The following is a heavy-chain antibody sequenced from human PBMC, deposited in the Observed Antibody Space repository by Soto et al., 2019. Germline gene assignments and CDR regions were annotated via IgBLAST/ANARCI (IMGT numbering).Heavy chain of an antibody. Sequence: GASVKVSCKASGYTFTGYGISWVRQAPGQGLEWRGWISGYNGNTNYAQKLQGRVTMTTDTSTSTAYMELRSLRSDDTAVYYCARDLDSSSWYRWDYYYGMDVWGQGTTVTVSS. D-gene: IGHD6-13*01. CDR1: GYTFTGYG. CDR3: ARDLDSSSWYRWDYYYGMDV. V-gene: IGHV1-18*04. J-gene: IGHJ6*02. CDR2: ISGYNGNT.